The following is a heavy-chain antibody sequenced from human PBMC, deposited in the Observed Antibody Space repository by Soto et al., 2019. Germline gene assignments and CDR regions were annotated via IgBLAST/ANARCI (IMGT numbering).Heavy chain of an antibody. J-gene: IGHJ3*02. CDR1: GFPFSSYA. CDR3: AKSREKYYYSSGSSYAFDI. Sequence: EVQLLESGGGFVQPGGSLSLSCAASGFPFSSYAMSWVRQAPGKGLEWVSALSGSGGSTYYADSVKGRFTISRDNSKNTLYLQMNRLRAEDTAVYYCAKSREKYYYSSGSSYAFDIWGQGTMVTVSS. D-gene: IGHD3-22*01. CDR2: LSGSGGST. V-gene: IGHV3-23*01.